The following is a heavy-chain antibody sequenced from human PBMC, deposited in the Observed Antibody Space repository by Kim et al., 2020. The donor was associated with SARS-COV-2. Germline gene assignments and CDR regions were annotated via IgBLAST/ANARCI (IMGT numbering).Heavy chain of an antibody. Sequence: GVLRLSCATSGFPVNKNYMSWVRQAPGKGLEWVSLINSGGTTYYADSVKGRFTISRDNSKNTLYLQMSSLRAEDTAIYYCASGTDAFDIWGQGTMVIVSS. CDR2: INSGGTT. CDR3: ASGTDAFDI. V-gene: IGHV3-53*01. J-gene: IGHJ3*02. CDR1: GFPVNKNY.